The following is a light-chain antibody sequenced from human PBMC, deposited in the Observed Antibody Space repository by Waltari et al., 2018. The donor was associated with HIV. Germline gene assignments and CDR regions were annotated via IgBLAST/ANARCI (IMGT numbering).Light chain of an antibody. CDR1: SPNIGSNP. Sequence: QSVLTQPPSVSGTPGQKVTISCSGGSPNIGSNPVNWYQQPPGTAPKQLIYSDNQRSAGAPERITGSKSRTSASLAVSGRQWDDETDYYCAVRDDRLNGVLFGGGTRLTVL. CDR2: SDN. J-gene: IGLJ2*01. CDR3: AVRDDRLNGVL. V-gene: IGLV1-44*01.